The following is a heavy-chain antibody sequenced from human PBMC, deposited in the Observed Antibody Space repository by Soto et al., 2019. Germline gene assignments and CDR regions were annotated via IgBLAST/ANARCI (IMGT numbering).Heavy chain of an antibody. J-gene: IGHJ6*03. D-gene: IGHD6-6*01. V-gene: IGHV3-66*01. CDR1: GFTVSSKY. CDR2: IQSGGPT. Sequence: GGSLRLSCAASGFTVSSKYMSWVRQAPGKGLEWVSLIQSGGPTYYADSVKGRFTISRDTSENTVHLQMDSLRAEDTAVYYCARGPRGSGSSRYYYYYMDVWGKGTTVTVSS. CDR3: ARGPRGSGSSRYYYYYMDV.